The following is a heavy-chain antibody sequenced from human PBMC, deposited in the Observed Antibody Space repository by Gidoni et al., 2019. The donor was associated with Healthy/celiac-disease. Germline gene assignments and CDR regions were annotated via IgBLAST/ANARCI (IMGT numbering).Heavy chain of an antibody. J-gene: IGHJ3*02. CDR2: IIPSFGTA. V-gene: IGHV1-69*01. Sequence: QVQLVQTGAEVTKPGSSVKVSCKASGGTFSSYAISWERQAPGQGLEWMGGIIPSFGTANYAQKFQGRVTITADESTSTAYMELSSLRSEDTAVYYCARPTLDAFDIWGQGTMVTVSS. CDR1: GGTFSSYA. CDR3: ARPTLDAFDI.